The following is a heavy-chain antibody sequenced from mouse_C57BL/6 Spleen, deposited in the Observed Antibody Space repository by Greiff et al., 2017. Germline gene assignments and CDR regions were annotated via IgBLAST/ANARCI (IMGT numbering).Heavy chain of an antibody. CDR1: GFNIKDDY. J-gene: IGHJ2*01. CDR3: TTVYYSNDY. D-gene: IGHD2-5*01. V-gene: IGHV14-4*01. Sequence: VQLQQSGAELVRPGASVKLSCTASGFNIKDDYMHWVKQRPEQGLEWIGWIDPENGDTEYASKFQGKATITADTSSNPAYLQLSSLTSEDTAVYYCTTVYYSNDYWGQGTTLTVAS. CDR2: IDPENGDT.